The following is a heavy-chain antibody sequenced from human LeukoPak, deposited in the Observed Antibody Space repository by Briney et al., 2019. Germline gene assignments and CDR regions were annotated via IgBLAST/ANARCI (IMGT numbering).Heavy chain of an antibody. CDR1: GYTFTSYY. CDR3: ARKIQLPLYYGMDV. Sequence: ASVKVSCKASGYTFTSYYMHWVRQAPGQGLEWMGIINPSGGSTSYAQKFQGRVTITADESTSTAYMELSSLRSEDTAVYYCARKIQLPLYYGMDVWGQGTTVTVSS. D-gene: IGHD5-18*01. CDR2: INPSGGST. V-gene: IGHV1-46*01. J-gene: IGHJ6*02.